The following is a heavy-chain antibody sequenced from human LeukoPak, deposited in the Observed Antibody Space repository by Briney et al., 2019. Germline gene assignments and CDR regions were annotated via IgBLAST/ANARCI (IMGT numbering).Heavy chain of an antibody. V-gene: IGHV1-46*01. Sequence: GSSVKVSCKASGYTFTSYYMHWVRQAPGQGLEWMGIINPSGGSTSYAQKFQGRVTMTRDMSTSTVYMELSSMRSEDTAVYYCAGWLRVYYYYYYMDVWGKGTTVTVSS. CDR1: GYTFTSYY. CDR2: INPSGGST. D-gene: IGHD6-19*01. CDR3: AGWLRVYYYYYYMDV. J-gene: IGHJ6*03.